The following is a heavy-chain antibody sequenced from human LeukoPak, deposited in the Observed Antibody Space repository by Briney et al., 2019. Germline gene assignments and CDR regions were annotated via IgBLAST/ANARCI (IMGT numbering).Heavy chain of an antibody. Sequence: GASVKVSCKTSGFTFTTYTMHWVRQAPGQRLEWMGWINAANGNTQYSQKFQGRVTITRDTSASTAYMELSSLRSEGTAVYYCARGAPIRVAVAATFDPWGQGTLVTVPS. V-gene: IGHV1-3*01. CDR3: ARGAPIRVAVAATFDP. D-gene: IGHD6-19*01. J-gene: IGHJ5*02. CDR1: GFTFTTYT. CDR2: INAANGNT.